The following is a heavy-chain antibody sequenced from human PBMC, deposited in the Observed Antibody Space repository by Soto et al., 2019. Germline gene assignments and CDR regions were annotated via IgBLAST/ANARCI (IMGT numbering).Heavy chain of an antibody. CDR3: ARSGTVVTRNAFDI. Sequence: LRLSCAASGFTFSSYGMHWVRQAPGKGLEWVAVIWYDGSNKYYADSVKGRFTISRDNSKNTLYLQMNSLRAEDTAVYYCARSGTVVTRNAFDIWGQGTMVTVS. CDR2: IWYDGSNK. V-gene: IGHV3-33*01. J-gene: IGHJ3*02. D-gene: IGHD2-21*02. CDR1: GFTFSSYG.